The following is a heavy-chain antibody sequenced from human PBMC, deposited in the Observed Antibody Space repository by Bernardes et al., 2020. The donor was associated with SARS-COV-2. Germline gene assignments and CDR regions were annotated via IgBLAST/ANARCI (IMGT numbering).Heavy chain of an antibody. CDR1: GYTFTSYD. D-gene: IGHD6-13*01. J-gene: IGHJ6*02. V-gene: IGHV1-8*01. CDR3: ASLYSSSWSYYYYYGMDV. Sequence: ASVKVSCKASGYTFTSYDINWVRQATGQGLEWMGWMNPNSGNTGYAQKFQGRVTMTRNTSISTAYMELSSLRSEDTAVYYCASLYSSSWSYYYYYGMDVWGQGTTVTVSS. CDR2: MNPNSGNT.